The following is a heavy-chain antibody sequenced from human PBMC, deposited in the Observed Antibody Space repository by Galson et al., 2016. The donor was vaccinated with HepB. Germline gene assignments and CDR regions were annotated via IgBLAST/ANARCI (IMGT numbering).Heavy chain of an antibody. Sequence: SLRLSCAASGFSFSGYAMTWVRQAPGKGLEWVSSISGSGGSTYYADSVRGRFTISRDNSKNPLYLQMNSLRAEDTAVYYCANRGTNRRGYSYYFDYWGQGTLVTVSS. CDR2: ISGSGGST. CDR1: GFSFSGYA. J-gene: IGHJ4*02. D-gene: IGHD5-12*01. V-gene: IGHV3-23*01. CDR3: ANRGTNRRGYSYYFDY.